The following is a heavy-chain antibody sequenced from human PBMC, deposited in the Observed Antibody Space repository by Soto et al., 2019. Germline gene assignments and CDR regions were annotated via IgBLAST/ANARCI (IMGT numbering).Heavy chain of an antibody. CDR3: ERAPGAARTWFAP. CDR1: GGSVSSGSYY. V-gene: IGHV4-61*01. D-gene: IGHD6-19*01. CDR2: IYYSGST. Sequence: SETLSLTCTVSGGSVSSGSYYWSWIRQPPGKGQEWIGYIYYSGSTNYKNSLKNQDTISVDTSKNQYSLKLSFVTAADMAVYYFERAPGAARTWFAPWGQGTLVTVSS. J-gene: IGHJ5*02.